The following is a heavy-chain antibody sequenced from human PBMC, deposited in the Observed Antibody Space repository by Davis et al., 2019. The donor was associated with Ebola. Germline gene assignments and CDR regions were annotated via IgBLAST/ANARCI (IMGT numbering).Heavy chain of an antibody. V-gene: IGHV3-53*05. CDR3: ASGITMIVVDYGMDV. J-gene: IGHJ6*02. CDR2: IYSGGST. D-gene: IGHD3-22*01. CDR1: GFTVSSNY. Sequence: GSLKISCASSGFTVSSNYMSWVRQAPGKGLEWVSVIYSGGSTYYADSVKGRFTISRDNSKNTLYLQMNSLRAEDTAVYYCASGITMIVVDYGMDVWGQGTTVTVSS.